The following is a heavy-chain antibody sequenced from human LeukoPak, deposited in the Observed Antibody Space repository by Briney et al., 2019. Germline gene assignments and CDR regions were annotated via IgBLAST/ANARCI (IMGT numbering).Heavy chain of an antibody. CDR2: ISYDGSNK. V-gene: IGHV3-30*18. Sequence: GGSLRLSCAASGFTFSSYGMHWVRQAPGKGLEWVAVISYDGSNKYYADSVKGRFTISRDNSKNTLYLQMNSLRAEDTAVYYCAKDRDDYVWGSYRTFDYWGQGTLVTVST. CDR3: AKDRDDYVWGSYRTFDY. J-gene: IGHJ4*02. CDR1: GFTFSSYG. D-gene: IGHD3-16*02.